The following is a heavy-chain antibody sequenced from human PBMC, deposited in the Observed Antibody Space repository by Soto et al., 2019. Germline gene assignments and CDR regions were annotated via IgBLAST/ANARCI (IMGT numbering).Heavy chain of an antibody. CDR2: IIPILGIA. D-gene: IGHD3-3*01. Sequence: QVQLVQSGAEVKKPGSSVKVSCKASGGTFSSYTISWVRQAPGQGLEWMGRIIPILGIANYAQKFQGRVTITADKSTSTAYNELSSLRSADTAVYYWARETAGRYYDFWSGYPYYYYYYYMDVWGEGTTVTFAS. J-gene: IGHJ6*03. CDR3: ARETAGRYYDFWSGYPYYYYYYYMDV. V-gene: IGHV1-69*08. CDR1: GGTFSSYT.